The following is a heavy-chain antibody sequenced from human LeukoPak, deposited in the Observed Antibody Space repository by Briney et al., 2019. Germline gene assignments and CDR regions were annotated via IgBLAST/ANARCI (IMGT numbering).Heavy chain of an antibody. Sequence: EPSETLSLTCTVSGGSISSSSYYWGWIRQPPGKGLEWIGSIYYSGSTYYNPSLKSRVTISVDTSKSQFSLRLTSVTAADTAVYYCARHVRLLEWLSSYYFDYWSQGTLVTVSS. D-gene: IGHD3-3*01. CDR3: ARHVRLLEWLSSYYFDY. CDR1: GGSISSSSYY. CDR2: IYYSGST. V-gene: IGHV4-39*01. J-gene: IGHJ4*02.